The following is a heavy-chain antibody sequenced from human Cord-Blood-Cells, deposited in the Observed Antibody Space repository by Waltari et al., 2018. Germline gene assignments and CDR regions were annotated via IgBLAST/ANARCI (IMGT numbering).Heavy chain of an antibody. D-gene: IGHD3-3*01. CDR3: ARANDFWSCFPYYYGMDG. J-gene: IGHJ6*02. CDR1: GGTFSSYA. CDR2: SIPIVGTA. Sequence: QVQLVQSGAEVKKPGSSVKVSCKASGGTFSSYAISWVRQAPGQGLGWMGGSIPIVGTANYAQKFQGRVTISADDSTSRGYMELSSLGSEDTAVYYCARANDFWSCFPYYYGMDGWGQGTTVTVSS. V-gene: IGHV1-69*01.